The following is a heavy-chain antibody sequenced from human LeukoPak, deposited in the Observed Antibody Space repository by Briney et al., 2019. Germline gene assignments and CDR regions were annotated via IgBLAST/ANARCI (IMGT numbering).Heavy chain of an antibody. CDR3: ARGSSRAFDY. CDR2: IYSGGTT. J-gene: IGHJ4*02. V-gene: IGHV3-NL1*01. Sequence: GSLRLSCAASGFTFSSYGMHWVRQAPGKGLEWVSVIYSGGTTNHADSVKGRFTVSRDNSKNTLYLQMNSLRAEDTAVYFCARGSSRAFDYWGQGTLVTVSS. D-gene: IGHD2-2*01. CDR1: GFTFSSYG.